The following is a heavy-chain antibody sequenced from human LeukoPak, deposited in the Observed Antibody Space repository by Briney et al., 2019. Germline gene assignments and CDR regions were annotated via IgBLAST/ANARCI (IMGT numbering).Heavy chain of an antibody. V-gene: IGHV3-48*01. J-gene: IGHJ4*02. Sequence: GGSLRLSCAASGFTFSSYSMNWVRQAPGKGLEWVSYISSSSSTIYYADSVKGRFTISRDNAKNSLYLQMNSLRAEDTAVYYCARTLVGATRPYYFDYWGQGTLVTVSS. D-gene: IGHD1-26*01. CDR1: GFTFSSYS. CDR3: ARTLVGATRPYYFDY. CDR2: ISSSSSTI.